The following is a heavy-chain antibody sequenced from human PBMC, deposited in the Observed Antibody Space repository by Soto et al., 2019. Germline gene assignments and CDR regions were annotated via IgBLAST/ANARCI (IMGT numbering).Heavy chain of an antibody. V-gene: IGHV3-9*01. Sequence: HGGSLRLSCAASGFTFDDYGMHWVRQAPGKGLEWVSGTSWNGGSIGYADSVKGRFTISRDNAKNSLYLQMNSLRAEDTALYYCAKAPRNSYGLIDNWGQGTLVTVSS. CDR1: GFTFDDYG. D-gene: IGHD5-18*01. CDR3: AKAPRNSYGLIDN. CDR2: TSWNGGSI. J-gene: IGHJ4*02.